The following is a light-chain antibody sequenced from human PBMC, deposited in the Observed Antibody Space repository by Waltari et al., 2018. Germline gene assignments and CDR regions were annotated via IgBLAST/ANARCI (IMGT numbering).Light chain of an antibody. Sequence: DIVMTQSPDSLAVSLGGRATITCKSSQSVLYSSNNQNYLAWYQQKPGQPPKLLIYRASTRESEVPDRFSGSGSGTDFTLTISSLQAEDVAVYYCQQYYSTPWTFGQGTKVEIK. CDR3: QQYYSTPWT. CDR1: QSVLYSSNNQNY. CDR2: RAS. V-gene: IGKV4-1*01. J-gene: IGKJ1*01.